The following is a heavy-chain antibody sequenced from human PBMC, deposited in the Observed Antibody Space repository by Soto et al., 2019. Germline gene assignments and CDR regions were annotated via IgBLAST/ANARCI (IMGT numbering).Heavy chain of an antibody. V-gene: IGHV4-39*01. J-gene: IGHJ4*02. CDR2: IYYNGAT. CDR3: AGHRTTFGGAPGFFDS. Sequence: PSETLSLTCAVYGGSFSGYYWGWIRQPPGKGLEWIGSIYYNGATYYIPSLKSRVTISVDTSKNYFSLNVNSVTAADTAVYYCAGHRTTFGGAPGFFDSWGQGTLVTVSS. CDR1: GGSFSGYY. D-gene: IGHD3-16*01.